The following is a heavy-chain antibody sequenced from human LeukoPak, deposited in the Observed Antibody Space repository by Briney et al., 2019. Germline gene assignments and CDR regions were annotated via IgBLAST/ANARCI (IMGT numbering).Heavy chain of an antibody. CDR3: ARGGLSGSYYDYFHH. CDR2: INPNSGGT. J-gene: IGHJ1*01. D-gene: IGHD1-26*01. Sequence: ASVKVSCKASGYTFTGYYMHWVRQAPGQGLEWMGWINPNSGGTNYAQKFQGRVTMTRDTSISTAYMELSRLRSDDTAVFYCARGGLSGSYYDYFHHWGPGTLVTVSS. CDR1: GYTFTGYY. V-gene: IGHV1-2*02.